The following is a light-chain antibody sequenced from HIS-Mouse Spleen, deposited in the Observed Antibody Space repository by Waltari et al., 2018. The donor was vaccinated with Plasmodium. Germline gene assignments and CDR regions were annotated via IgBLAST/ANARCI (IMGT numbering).Light chain of an antibody. CDR2: KDR. Sequence: SYELTQPPSVSVSPGQPARITCSGDALPKQHAYWYQQKPGQAPVLVIYKDRERPSGIPERFSGSSSGTTVTLTISGVQAEDEADYYCQSADSSGTPNWVFGGGTKLTVL. CDR1: ALPKQH. V-gene: IGLV3-25*03. J-gene: IGLJ3*02. CDR3: QSADSSGTPNWV.